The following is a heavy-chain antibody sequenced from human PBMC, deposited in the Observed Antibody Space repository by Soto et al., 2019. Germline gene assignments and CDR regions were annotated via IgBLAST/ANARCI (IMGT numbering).Heavy chain of an antibody. J-gene: IGHJ4*02. CDR2: IYHSGGT. Sequence: QVQLQESGPGLVKPSGTLSLTCVVSGDCLSSGNWWSWVRQPPGKGLEWIGEIYHSGGTNYNPSLKSRVTVSVDESKNQFSLQLSSVTAADTAVYSCARVFLEKSLDYWGQGTLVTISS. V-gene: IGHV4-4*02. CDR1: GDCLSSGNW. CDR3: ARVFLEKSLDY.